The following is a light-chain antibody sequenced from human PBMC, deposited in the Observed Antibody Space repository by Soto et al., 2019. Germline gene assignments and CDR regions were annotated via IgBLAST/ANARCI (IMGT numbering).Light chain of an antibody. J-gene: IGKJ1*01. V-gene: IGKV3-20*01. CDR3: QQYGGLPRT. CDR1: QSINSF. Sequence: EIVLTQSPGTLSLSPGEGATLSCRASQSINSFLAWYQQRRGQAPRLLIHGASNRATGIPDRFSGSGSGTDFTLTISRLEPEDFAVYYCQQYGGLPRTFGQGTKVEVK. CDR2: GAS.